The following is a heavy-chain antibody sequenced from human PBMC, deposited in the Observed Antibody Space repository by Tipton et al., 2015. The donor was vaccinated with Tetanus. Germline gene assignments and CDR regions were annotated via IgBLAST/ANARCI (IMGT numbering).Heavy chain of an antibody. CDR2: DSGHSGNT. V-gene: IGHV1-18*01. CDR1: GYTLTNYG. J-gene: IGHJ4*02. D-gene: IGHD5-12*01. Sequence: QSGAEVKKPGASVKVSCKASGYTLTNYGINWVRQAPGQGLEWMGWDSGHSGNTVSARKVQSRVTMTTDTSTNTAYLELRSLRSDDTAVYFCARLVKQWLVPEDYWGQGTLVIVSS. CDR3: ARLVKQWLVPEDY.